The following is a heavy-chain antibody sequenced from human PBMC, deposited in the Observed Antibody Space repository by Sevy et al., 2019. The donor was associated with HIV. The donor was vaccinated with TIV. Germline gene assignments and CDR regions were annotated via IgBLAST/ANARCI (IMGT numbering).Heavy chain of an antibody. CDR2: ISGSGDIT. D-gene: IGHD6-13*01. CDR3: AKTDRISALGQFDY. CDR1: GFTFSRFA. J-gene: IGHJ4*02. Sequence: GGSLRLSCAASGFTFSRFAMSWVRQAPGKGLERVSIISGSGDITYYEQSVKGRFTISRDNSKNTLSLQMNSLRAEDTAIYFCAKTDRISALGQFDYWGQGTLVTVSS. V-gene: IGHV3-23*01.